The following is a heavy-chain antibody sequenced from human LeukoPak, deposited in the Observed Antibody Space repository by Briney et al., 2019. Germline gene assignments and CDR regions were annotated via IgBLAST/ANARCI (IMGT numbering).Heavy chain of an antibody. Sequence: PGRSLRLSCAASGFTFDDYAMHWVRQDPGKGLERVSGISWNSGSIGYADSVKGRFTISRDNAKNSLYLQMNSLRAEDTALYYCAKVLDYYDILTGAFDIWGQGAMVTVSS. D-gene: IGHD3-9*01. J-gene: IGHJ3*02. CDR3: AKVLDYYDILTGAFDI. CDR2: ISWNSGSI. V-gene: IGHV3-9*01. CDR1: GFTFDDYA.